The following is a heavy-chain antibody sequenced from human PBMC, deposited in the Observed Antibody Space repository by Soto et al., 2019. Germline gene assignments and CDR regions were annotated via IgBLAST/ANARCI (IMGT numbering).Heavy chain of an antibody. CDR1: GFTFSSYS. D-gene: IGHD3-3*01. CDR3: AVDFWSGYYDDY. V-gene: IGHV3-21*01. Sequence: GGSLRLSCAASGFTFSSYSMNWVRQAPGKGLEWVSSISSSSSYIYYADSVKGRFTISRDNAKNSLYLQMNSLRAEDTAVYYCAVDFWSGYYDDYWGQGSLVTVSS. CDR2: ISSSSSYI. J-gene: IGHJ4*02.